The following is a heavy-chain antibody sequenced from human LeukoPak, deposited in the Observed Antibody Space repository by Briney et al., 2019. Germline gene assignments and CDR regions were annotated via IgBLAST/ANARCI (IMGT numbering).Heavy chain of an antibody. CDR3: AKRGIVIRAVIIVGFHKEAYYFDY. D-gene: IGHD3-10*01. CDR1: GFTFSSYA. V-gene: IGHV3-23*01. Sequence: GGSLRLSCAASGFTFSSYAMSWVRQAPGKGLEWVSAISDSGGSTNYADSVKGRFTISRDNPKNTLYLQMNSLRAEDTAVYFCAKRGIVIRAVIIVGFHKEAYYFDYWGQGALVTVSS. CDR2: ISDSGGST. J-gene: IGHJ4*02.